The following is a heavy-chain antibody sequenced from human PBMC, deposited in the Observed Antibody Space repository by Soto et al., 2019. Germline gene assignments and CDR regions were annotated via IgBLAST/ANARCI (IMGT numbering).Heavy chain of an antibody. CDR3: AREGMSGYDY. V-gene: IGHV4-30-2*01. CDR1: GGSISSGGYS. D-gene: IGHD5-12*01. J-gene: IGHJ4*02. Sequence: PSETPSLTCAVSGGSISSGGYSWSWIRQPPGKGLEWIGYIYHSGSTYYNPSLKSRVTISVDRSKNQFSLKLSSVTAADTAVYYCAREGMSGYDYWGQGTLVTVSS. CDR2: IYHSGST.